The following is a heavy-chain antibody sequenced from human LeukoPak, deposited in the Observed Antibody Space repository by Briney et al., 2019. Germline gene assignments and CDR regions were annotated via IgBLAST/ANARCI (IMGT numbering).Heavy chain of an antibody. D-gene: IGHD3-22*01. J-gene: IGHJ4*02. CDR2: IKQDGSEK. V-gene: IGHV3-7*01. Sequence: PGGSLRLSCAASGFTFSSYWMSWVRQAPGKGLEWVANIKQDGSEKYYADSVKGRFTISRDNFKNTLYLQMNSLRAEDTAVFYCARGPKFAIRMIVVVTKGHFDYWGQGTLVTVSS. CDR1: GFTFSSYW. CDR3: ARGPKFAIRMIVVVTKGHFDY.